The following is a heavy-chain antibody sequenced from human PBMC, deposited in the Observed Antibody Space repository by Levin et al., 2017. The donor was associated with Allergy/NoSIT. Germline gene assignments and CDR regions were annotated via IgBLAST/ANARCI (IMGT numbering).Heavy chain of an antibody. Sequence: GGSLRLSCAASGFTFSNYGMYWIRQAPGKGLEWVAVISSDGSNKFYADSVKGRFTISRDNSKNTLFLQLNSLRAEDTAVYYCARFTSGYLLSYFDYWGQGNLVTVSS. CDR3: ARFTSGYLLSYFDY. D-gene: IGHD3-22*01. V-gene: IGHV3-30*03. J-gene: IGHJ4*02. CDR1: GFTFSNYG. CDR2: ISSDGSNK.